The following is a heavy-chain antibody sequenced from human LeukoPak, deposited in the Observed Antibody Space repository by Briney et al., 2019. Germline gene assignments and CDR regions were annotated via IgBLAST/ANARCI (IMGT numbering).Heavy chain of an antibody. CDR1: GGSISSSSDY. V-gene: IGHV4-39*01. CDR3: GRPNPDSSGYYGSFDP. Sequence: PSETLSLTCSVSGGSISSSSDYWGWVRQPPGKGLEWIGSIYHSETTYYNPFLKSRVIISVDTSKNQFSLKLNSVTAADTAVYYCGRPNPDSSGYYGSFDPWGQGILVTVSS. J-gene: IGHJ5*02. D-gene: IGHD3-22*01. CDR2: IYHSETT.